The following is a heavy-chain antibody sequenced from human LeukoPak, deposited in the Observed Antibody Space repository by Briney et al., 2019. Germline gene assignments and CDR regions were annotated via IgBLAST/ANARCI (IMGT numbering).Heavy chain of an antibody. CDR2: IKSKTDGGTT. CDR3: TTDARYYYDSSGSNCFDY. V-gene: IGHV3-15*01. J-gene: IGHJ4*02. D-gene: IGHD3-22*01. CDR1: GFTFTNAW. Sequence: GGSLRLSCVDSGFTFTNAWMSWVRQAPGKGLEWVGCIKSKTDGGTTDYAAPVKGRFTISRDDSKNTLYLQMNGLKTEDTAVYYCTTDARYYYDSSGSNCFDYWGQGTLVTVSS.